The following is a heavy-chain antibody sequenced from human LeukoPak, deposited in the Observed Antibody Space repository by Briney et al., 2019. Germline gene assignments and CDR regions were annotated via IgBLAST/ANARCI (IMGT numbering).Heavy chain of an antibody. V-gene: IGHV3-23*01. CDR2: INGSGDAT. J-gene: IGHJ4*02. CDR3: ARDSVLLWFGDLPYYFDI. Sequence: GGSLRLSCAASGFIFSHYTMTWVRQAPGKGLEWVSSINGSGDATKYADFVMGRFTISRDNSKNTVSLQMNSLRAEDTAVYYCARDSVLLWFGDLPYYFDIWGQGTLVTVSS. CDR1: GFIFSHYT. D-gene: IGHD3-10*01.